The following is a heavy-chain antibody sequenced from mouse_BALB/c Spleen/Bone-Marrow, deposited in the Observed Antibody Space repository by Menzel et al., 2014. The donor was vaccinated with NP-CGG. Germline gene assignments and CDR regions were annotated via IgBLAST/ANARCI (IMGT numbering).Heavy chain of an antibody. CDR2: INPDSSTI. CDR3: ARQGYYGKGDY. D-gene: IGHD2-1*01. Sequence: EVQRVESGGGLVQPGGSLKLSCAASGFDFSRYWMSWVRQAPGKGLEWIGEINPDSSTINYTPSLKDKFIISRDNAKNTLYLQMSKVRPEDTALYYCARQGYYGKGDYWGQGTTLTVSS. J-gene: IGHJ2*01. V-gene: IGHV4-1*02. CDR1: GFDFSRYW.